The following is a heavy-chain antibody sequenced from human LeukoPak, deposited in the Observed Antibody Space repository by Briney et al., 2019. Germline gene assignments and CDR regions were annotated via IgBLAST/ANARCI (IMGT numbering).Heavy chain of an antibody. J-gene: IGHJ4*02. Sequence: SVKVSCKASGGTFSGYAISWVRQAPGQGLEWMGGIIPIFGTANYAQKFQGRVTITADGSTSTAYMELSSLRSEDTAVYYCARTSYDYVWGSYRLFDYWGQGTLVTVSS. CDR3: ARTSYDYVWGSYRLFDY. D-gene: IGHD3-16*02. V-gene: IGHV1-69*01. CDR1: GGTFSGYA. CDR2: IIPIFGTA.